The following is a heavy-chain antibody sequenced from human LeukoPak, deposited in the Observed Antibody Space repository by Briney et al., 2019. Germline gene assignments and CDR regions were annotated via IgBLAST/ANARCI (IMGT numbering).Heavy chain of an antibody. CDR2: ISSIDSTI. CDR3: ARLRGNYYYYMGV. D-gene: IGHD3-10*01. V-gene: IGHV3-11*04. J-gene: IGHJ6*03. CDR1: GFTFSDYY. Sequence: PGRSLRLSCAASGFTFSDYYMSWIRQAPGKGLECVSYISSIDSTIYYTDSVKGRFTISRDNAQNSLFLQMNSLRAEDTAVYYCARLRGNYYYYMGVWGKGTTVTVSS.